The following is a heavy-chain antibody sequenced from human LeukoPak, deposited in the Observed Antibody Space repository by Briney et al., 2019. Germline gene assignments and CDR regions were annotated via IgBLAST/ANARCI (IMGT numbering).Heavy chain of an antibody. V-gene: IGHV3-21*01. CDR2: ISSSSSYI. CDR3: ASLYDSSGYSPRVDY. D-gene: IGHD3-22*01. CDR1: GFTFSSYS. Sequence: GGSLRLSCAASGFTFSSYSMNWVRQAPGKGLEWVSSISSSSSYIYYADSVKGRFTISRHNAKNSLYLQMNSLRAEDTAVYYCASLYDSSGYSPRVDYWGQGTLVTVSS. J-gene: IGHJ4*02.